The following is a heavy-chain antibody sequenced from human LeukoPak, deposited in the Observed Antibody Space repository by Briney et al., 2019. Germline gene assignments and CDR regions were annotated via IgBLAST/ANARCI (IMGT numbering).Heavy chain of an antibody. CDR1: GYTFTRYY. J-gene: IGHJ1*01. D-gene: IGHD3-22*01. CDR2: INPSGGST. CDR3: ARDANPYYYDSSGYFAEYFQH. V-gene: IGHV1-46*01. Sequence: ASVKVSCKASGYTFTRYYMHWVRQAPGQGLEWMGIINPSGGSTSYAQKFQGRVTMTRDTSTSTVYMELSSLRSEDTAVYYCARDANPYYYDSSGYFAEYFQHWGQGTLVTVSS.